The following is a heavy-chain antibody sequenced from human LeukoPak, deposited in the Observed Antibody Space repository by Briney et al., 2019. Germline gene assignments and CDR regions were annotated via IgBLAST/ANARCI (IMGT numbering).Heavy chain of an antibody. V-gene: IGHV3-7*01. CDR2: INKDGSEK. D-gene: IGHD3-22*01. CDR3: ARDRVNYFDLSAYAY. J-gene: IGHJ4*02. Sequence: GGSLRLSCAASGFTFSSHWMSWVRQAPGKGLEWVANINKDGSEKYYVDSVKGRFTIPRDNAKNSLYLQMNSLRAEDTAVYYCARDRVNYFDLSAYAYWGQGTLVTVSS. CDR1: GFTFSSHW.